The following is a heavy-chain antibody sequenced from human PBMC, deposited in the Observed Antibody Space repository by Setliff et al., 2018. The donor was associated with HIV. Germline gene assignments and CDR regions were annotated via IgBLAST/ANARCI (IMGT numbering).Heavy chain of an antibody. Sequence: GASVKVSCKPSEYSFTSYDINWVRQATGQGLEWMGWLNPNSHNTGYAQKFQGRVAMTWDTSISTAYMVLSSLRSEDMAVYYCARGLRQNRSNSDVFDVWGQGTVVTVSS. J-gene: IGHJ3*01. CDR1: EYSFTSYD. CDR3: ARGLRQNRSNSDVFDV. CDR2: LNPNSHNT. V-gene: IGHV1-8*01. D-gene: IGHD4-4*01.